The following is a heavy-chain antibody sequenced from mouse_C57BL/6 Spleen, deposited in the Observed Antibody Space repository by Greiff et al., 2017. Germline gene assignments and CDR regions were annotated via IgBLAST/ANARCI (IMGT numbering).Heavy chain of an antibody. CDR3: ARSHYTPLAY. V-gene: IGHV1-52*01. J-gene: IGHJ3*01. Sequence: QVQLQQPGAELVRPGSSVKLSCKASGYTFTSYWMHWVKQRPIQGLEWIGNIDPSDSDTHYNHKFKDKATFTVDKSSSPAYMQLSSLTAEDSAVCYCARSHYTPLAYWGQGTLVTVSA. D-gene: IGHD2-12*01. CDR2: IDPSDSDT. CDR1: GYTFTSYW.